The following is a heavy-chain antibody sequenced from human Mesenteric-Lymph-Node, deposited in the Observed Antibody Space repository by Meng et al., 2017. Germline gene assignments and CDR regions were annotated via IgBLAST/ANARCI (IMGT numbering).Heavy chain of an antibody. D-gene: IGHD2-21*01. V-gene: IGHV3-23*01. CDR2: ISGSGGST. CDR1: GFTFSSYA. J-gene: IGHJ6*02. CDR3: ANDHSSYYYYYGMDV. Sequence: GESLKISCAASGFTFSSYAMSWVRQAPGKGLEWVSAISGSGGSTYYADSVKGRFTISRDNSKNTLYLQMNSLRAEDTAVYYCANDHSSYYYYYGMDVWGQETTVTVSS.